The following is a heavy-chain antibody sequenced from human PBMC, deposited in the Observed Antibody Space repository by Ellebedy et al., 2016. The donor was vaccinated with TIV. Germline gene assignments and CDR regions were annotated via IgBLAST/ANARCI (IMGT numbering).Heavy chain of an antibody. CDR3: ARDRLDSLDY. V-gene: IGHV1-69*13. J-gene: IGHJ4*02. CDR1: GGTLRNFG. CDR2: IIPLLGSV. D-gene: IGHD3/OR15-3a*01. Sequence: AASVKVSCKAPGGTLRNFGISWVRQAPGHGLEFIGVIIPLLGSVNSAQKFQGRVTLTADESTSTAYMELRSLTSEDTAVYFCARDRLDSLDYWGQGTLVIVSS.